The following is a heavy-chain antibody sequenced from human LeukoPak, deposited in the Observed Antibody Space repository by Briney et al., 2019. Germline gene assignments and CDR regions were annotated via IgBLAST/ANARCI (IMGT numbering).Heavy chain of an antibody. Sequence: EASVKVSCKASGYTFTSYDINWVRQATGQGLEWMGWMNPNSGNTGYAQKFLGRVTITRNTSISTAYMELSSLRSEDTAVYYCARGRYYDFWSLHPWGQGTLVTVSS. D-gene: IGHD3-3*01. J-gene: IGHJ5*02. CDR3: ARGRYYDFWSLHP. CDR2: MNPNSGNT. CDR1: GYTFTSYD. V-gene: IGHV1-8*03.